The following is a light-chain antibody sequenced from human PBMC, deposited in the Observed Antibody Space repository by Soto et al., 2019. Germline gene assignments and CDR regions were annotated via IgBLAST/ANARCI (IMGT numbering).Light chain of an antibody. CDR1: QSLLHSDGYNY. J-gene: IGKJ5*01. Sequence: DIVMTQYPLSLPVTPGEPASISCRSSQSLLHSDGYNYLDWYLQKPGQSPQLLIYLGSNRASGVPDRFSGSGSGTDFTLQISRVEAEDVGVYYCMQALQTPFTFGQGTRLEIK. CDR3: MQALQTPFT. V-gene: IGKV2-28*01. CDR2: LGS.